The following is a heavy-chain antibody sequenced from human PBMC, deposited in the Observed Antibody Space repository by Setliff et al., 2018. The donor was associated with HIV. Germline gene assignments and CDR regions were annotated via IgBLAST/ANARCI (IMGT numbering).Heavy chain of an antibody. CDR1: GGSIDSTSYY. Sequence: SETLSLTCTVSGGSIDSTSYYWGWIRQPPGKGLEWIGSIYYSGTTYYNPSLKSRVTISVDRSNNQFSLKVTSVTAADTAVYYCMRGRSITIFGVAYFDFWGQGTQVTVSS. V-gene: IGHV4-39*01. CDR2: IYYSGTT. D-gene: IGHD3-3*01. CDR3: MRGRSITIFGVAYFDF. J-gene: IGHJ4*02.